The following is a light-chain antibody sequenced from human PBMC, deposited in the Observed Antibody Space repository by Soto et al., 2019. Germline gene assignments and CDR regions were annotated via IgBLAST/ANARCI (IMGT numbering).Light chain of an antibody. CDR2: AAS. CDR3: HQYDNAPQT. J-gene: IGKJ2*01. Sequence: EIVLMQSPGTLSLSPGERATLSCRASQSMTRTYIAWYQEKPGQAPRLLIYAASIRAPGIPDKFSGTGSGTDYSLTIDRLEPEDSAVYYCHQYDNAPQTFGQGTKVEIK. CDR1: QSMTRTY. V-gene: IGKV3-20*01.